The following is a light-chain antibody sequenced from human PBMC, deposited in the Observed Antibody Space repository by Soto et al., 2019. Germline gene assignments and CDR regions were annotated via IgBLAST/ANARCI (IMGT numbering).Light chain of an antibody. Sequence: QSVVTQAPSASGTPGQRVTISCSGSSSNIGSYVVNWYQRLPGTAPKLLIYSNNQRPSGVPERFSGSTSGTSASLAISGLQSEDEAVYYCAAWDDSINGVVFGGGTKVTVL. CDR2: SNN. CDR3: AAWDDSINGVV. V-gene: IGLV1-44*01. CDR1: SSNIGSYV. J-gene: IGLJ2*01.